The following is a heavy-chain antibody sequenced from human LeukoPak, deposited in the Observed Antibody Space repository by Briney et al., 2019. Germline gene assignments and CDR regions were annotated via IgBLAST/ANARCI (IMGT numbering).Heavy chain of an antibody. J-gene: IGHJ6*03. Sequence: GGSLRLSCAASGFTFSSYGMHWVRQAPGKGLEWVAFIRHDGSNKYYADSVKGRFTISRDNSKNTLYLQMSSLRAEDTAVYYCATGFFYYYYMDVWGKGTTVTVSS. CDR1: GFTFSSYG. V-gene: IGHV3-30*02. CDR3: ATGFFYYYYMDV. CDR2: IRHDGSNK. D-gene: IGHD3-10*01.